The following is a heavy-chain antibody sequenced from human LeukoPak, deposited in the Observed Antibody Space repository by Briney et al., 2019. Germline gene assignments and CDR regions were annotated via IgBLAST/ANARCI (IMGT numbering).Heavy chain of an antibody. D-gene: IGHD6-19*01. CDR2: ISTSGSII. CDR1: GFTFRRHE. V-gene: IGHV3-48*03. J-gene: IGHJ4*02. CDR3: ARASYNSDWYFDQ. Sequence: PGGSLRLSCAVSGFTFRRHEMNWVRQAPGKRLEWISYISTSGSIIYYADSVKGRFTISRDNARNSLFLQMGSLKVEDTAVYYCARASYNSDWYFDQWGQGTLVTVSS.